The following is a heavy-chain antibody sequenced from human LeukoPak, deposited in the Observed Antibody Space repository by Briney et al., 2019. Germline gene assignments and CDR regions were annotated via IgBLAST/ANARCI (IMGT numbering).Heavy chain of an antibody. CDR3: AKDPTLASGWYEYYFDY. CDR2: ISYDGSNK. D-gene: IGHD6-19*01. Sequence: GGSLRLSCAASGFTFSSNGMHWVRQAPGKGLEWVAVISYDGSNKYYADSVKGRFTISRDNSKNTLYLQMNSLRAEDTAVYYCAKDPTLASGWYEYYFDYWGQGTLVTVSS. J-gene: IGHJ4*02. V-gene: IGHV3-30*18. CDR1: GFTFSSNG.